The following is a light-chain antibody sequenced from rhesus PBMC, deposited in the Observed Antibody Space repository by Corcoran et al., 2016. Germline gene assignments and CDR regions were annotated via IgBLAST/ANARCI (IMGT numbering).Light chain of an antibody. V-gene: IGKV1-66*01. Sequence: DIQMTQSPSSLSASVGDRVTLTCRASQDTNHFSSWYQQKPGKAPKPLISYASTLEAGVPSRFSGSGSGTDYTLTINSLQPEGIAAYYCQNYNNSPWTFGQGTKVEIK. CDR3: QNYNNSPWT. CDR1: QDTNHF. J-gene: IGKJ1*01. CDR2: YAS.